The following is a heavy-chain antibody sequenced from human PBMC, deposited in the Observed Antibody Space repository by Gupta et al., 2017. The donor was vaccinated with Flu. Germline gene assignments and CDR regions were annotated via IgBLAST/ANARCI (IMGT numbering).Heavy chain of an antibody. Sequence: SVSGSHWIWISQSPGKGLEWIGEINDSGSTYYNPSLKSRGTIAVDTSKNQLSRTLISGTAADTAVYYWAKVSVAAPNWYDPWGQGTLVTVSS. V-gene: IGHV4-34*01. CDR1: SVSGSH. D-gene: IGHD2-15*01. CDR2: INDSGST. CDR3: AKVSVAAPNWYDP. J-gene: IGHJ5*02.